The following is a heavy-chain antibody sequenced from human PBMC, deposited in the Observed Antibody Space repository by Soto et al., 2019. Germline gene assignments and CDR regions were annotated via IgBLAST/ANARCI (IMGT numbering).Heavy chain of an antibody. V-gene: IGHV4-39*01. CDR3: ARHSLALRKNNWFDP. CDR1: GDSIISSDFY. CDR2: IFYLGSS. Sequence: SETLSLTCTVSGDSIISSDFYWGWVRQPPGKGLEWIGSIFYLGSSYYNPSLKSRVTMSVDTSKNQFSLRLRSVTAADTALYFCARHSLALRKNNWFDPWGQGILVT. J-gene: IGHJ5*02. D-gene: IGHD3-3*02.